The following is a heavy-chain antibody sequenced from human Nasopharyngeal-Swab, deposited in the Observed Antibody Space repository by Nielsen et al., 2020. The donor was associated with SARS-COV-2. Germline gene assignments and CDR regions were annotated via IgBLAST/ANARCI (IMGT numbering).Heavy chain of an antibody. J-gene: IGHJ5*02. CDR3: ARARYSNYGDWLDP. Sequence: ASVKVSCKASGYTFTTYAMHWVRQAPGQRLEWMGWINAGNGNTKYSQKFQGRVTITRDTSASTAYMELSSLRSEDTAVYYCARARYSNYGDWLDPWGQGTRVTVSS. D-gene: IGHD4-11*01. CDR2: INAGNGNT. V-gene: IGHV1-3*01. CDR1: GYTFTTYA.